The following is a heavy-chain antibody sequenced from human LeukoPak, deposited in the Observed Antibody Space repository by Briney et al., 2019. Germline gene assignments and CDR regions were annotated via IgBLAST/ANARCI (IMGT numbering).Heavy chain of an antibody. J-gene: IGHJ6*03. CDR2: IRSKANSYAT. CDR3: TGHEYSSSYPNYYYYMDV. D-gene: IGHD6-6*01. Sequence: GGSLKLSCAASGFTFSGSAMHWVRQASGKGLEWVGRIRSKANSYATAYAASVKGRFTISRDDSKNTAYLQMNSLKTEDTAVYYCTGHEYSSSYPNYYYYMDVWGKGTTVTVSS. V-gene: IGHV3-73*01. CDR1: GFTFSGSA.